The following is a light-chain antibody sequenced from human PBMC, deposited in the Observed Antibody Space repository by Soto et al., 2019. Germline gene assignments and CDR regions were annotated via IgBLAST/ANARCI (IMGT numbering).Light chain of an antibody. CDR2: GNT. J-gene: IGLJ1*01. Sequence: QSALTQPPSVSGAPGQRVTISCTGSSSDIGAGFDVHWYQHRPGTAPKLLIYGNTNRPSGVPGRFSGSKSGTSASLVITGLQAEDEADYYCQSYENSRTGFYVFGTGTKLTVL. CDR1: SSDIGAGFD. CDR3: QSYENSRTGFYV. V-gene: IGLV1-40*01.